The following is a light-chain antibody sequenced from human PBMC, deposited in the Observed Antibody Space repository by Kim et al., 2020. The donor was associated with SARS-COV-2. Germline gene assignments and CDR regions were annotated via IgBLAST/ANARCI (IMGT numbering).Light chain of an antibody. Sequence: SPGESATLSCRASQSVSSSYLAWYQQKPGQAPRLLIYGASSRATGIPDRFSGSGSGTDFTLTISRLEPEDFAVYYCQQYGSSPRTFGPGTKVDIK. J-gene: IGKJ3*01. CDR1: QSVSSSY. CDR3: QQYGSSPRT. V-gene: IGKV3-20*01. CDR2: GAS.